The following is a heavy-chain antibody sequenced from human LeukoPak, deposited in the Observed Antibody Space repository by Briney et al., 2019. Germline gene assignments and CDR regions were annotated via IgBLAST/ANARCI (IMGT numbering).Heavy chain of an antibody. D-gene: IGHD4-17*01. CDR3: ARFAGDYDFLDYYYYMDV. CDR2: IRAYNGNT. J-gene: IGHJ6*03. Sequence: GASVKVSCKASGYTFTSYGISWVRQAPGQGLEWMGWIRAYNGNTNYAQKLQGRVTMTTDTSTSTAYMELRSLRSDDTAVYYCARFAGDYDFLDYYYYMDVWGKGTTVTVSS. V-gene: IGHV1-18*01. CDR1: GYTFTSYG.